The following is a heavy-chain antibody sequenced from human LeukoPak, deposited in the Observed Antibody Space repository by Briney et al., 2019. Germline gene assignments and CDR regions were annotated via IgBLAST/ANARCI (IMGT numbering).Heavy chain of an antibody. CDR3: ARGGAARLHFQN. J-gene: IGHJ1*01. CDR2: IYHSGST. V-gene: IGHV4-59*01. D-gene: IGHD6-6*01. Sequence: SETLSLTCTVSGGSISTYYWNWIRQPPGKGLEWIGYIYHSGSTNYNPSLQSRVTISVDTSKNQFSLNLNSVTAADTAVYYCARGGAARLHFQNWGQGTLITVSS. CDR1: GGSISTYY.